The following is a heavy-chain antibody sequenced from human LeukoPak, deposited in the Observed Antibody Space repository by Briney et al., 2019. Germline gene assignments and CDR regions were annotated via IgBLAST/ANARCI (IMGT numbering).Heavy chain of an antibody. Sequence: GGSLRLSCAASGFTFSSYSMNWVHQAPGKGLEWVSSISSSSSYIYYADSVKGRFTISRDNAKNSLYLQMNSLRAEDTAVYYCAREPYPSKYCSSTSCYFGYWGQGTLVTVSS. V-gene: IGHV3-21*01. D-gene: IGHD2-2*01. CDR2: ISSSSSYI. CDR3: AREPYPSKYCSSTSCYFGY. J-gene: IGHJ4*02. CDR1: GFTFSSYS.